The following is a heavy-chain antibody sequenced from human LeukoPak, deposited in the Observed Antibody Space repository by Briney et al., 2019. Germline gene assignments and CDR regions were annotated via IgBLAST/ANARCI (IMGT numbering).Heavy chain of an antibody. D-gene: IGHD1-26*01. CDR2: INPNSGDT. J-gene: IGHJ4*02. V-gene: IGHV1-2*02. CDR1: GYTFTGYF. Sequence: ASVRVSCKASGYTFTGYFIHWVRQAPGQGLEWMGWINPNSGDTNYAQKFQGRVSMTRDTSTRTAYLEVSSLRSDDTAVYYCARVWDLRGRPFDYWGQGTLVTVSS. CDR3: ARVWDLRGRPFDY.